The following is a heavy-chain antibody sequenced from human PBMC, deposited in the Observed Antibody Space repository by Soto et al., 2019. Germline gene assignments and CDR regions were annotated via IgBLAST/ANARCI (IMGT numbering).Heavy chain of an antibody. CDR1: GCPISIGGYN. J-gene: IGHJ4*02. Sequence: SETLSLTYSVSGCPISIGGYNWSLFRQHPGKGLEWIGYIYYSGSTYYNPSLKSRVTISVDTSKNQFSLKLSSVTAADTAVYYCARSSITPRRFMYPFDYWGQG. V-gene: IGHV4-31*03. CDR3: ARSSITPRRFMYPFDY. D-gene: IGHD6-6*01. CDR2: IYYSGST.